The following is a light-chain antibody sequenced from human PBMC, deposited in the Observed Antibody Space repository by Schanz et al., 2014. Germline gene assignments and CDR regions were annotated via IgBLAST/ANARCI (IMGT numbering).Light chain of an antibody. CDR2: DAS. V-gene: IGKV1-5*01. CDR3: QQYNSYSGT. J-gene: IGKJ3*01. Sequence: DIQMTQSPSTLSASVGDRVTITCRASQSISSWLAWYQQKPGKAPKLLIYDASSLESGGPSRFSGSGSGTEFTLTISSLQPDDFATYYCQQYNSYSGTFGPGTKVDIK. CDR1: QSISSW.